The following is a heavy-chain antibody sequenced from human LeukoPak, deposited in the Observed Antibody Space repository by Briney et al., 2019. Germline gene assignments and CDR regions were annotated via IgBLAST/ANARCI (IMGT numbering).Heavy chain of an antibody. Sequence: ASVKVSCKVSGYTLTELSMHWVRQAPGKGLEWMGGFDPEDGETIYAQKFQGRVTMTEDTSTDTAYMELSSLRSEDTAVYYCATEGGYCTNGVCYIHPYFDYWGQGTLVTVSS. CDR2: FDPEDGET. CDR3: ATEGGYCTNGVCYIHPYFDY. CDR1: GYTLTELS. V-gene: IGHV1-24*01. D-gene: IGHD2-8*01. J-gene: IGHJ4*02.